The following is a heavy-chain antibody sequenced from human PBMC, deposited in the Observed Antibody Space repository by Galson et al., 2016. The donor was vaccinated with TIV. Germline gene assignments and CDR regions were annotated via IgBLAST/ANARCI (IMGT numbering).Heavy chain of an antibody. CDR1: GFSFSGYY. J-gene: IGHJ6*03. CDR2: NTSSGSAT. V-gene: IGHV3-11*01. Sequence: SLRLSCAGSGFSFSGYYMSWIRQAPGKGLEWVSYNTSSGSATYYADSVKGRFTISRDNAKNSLYLQMSSLRADDTAVYYCAREKEYTYAFLYYYYLDVWGKGTTVTVSS. D-gene: IGHD3-16*01. CDR3: AREKEYTYAFLYYYYLDV.